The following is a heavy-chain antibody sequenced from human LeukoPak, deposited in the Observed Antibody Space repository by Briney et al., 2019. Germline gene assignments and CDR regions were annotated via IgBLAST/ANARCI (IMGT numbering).Heavy chain of an antibody. CDR3: ARVLDDSPTEYYFDY. D-gene: IGHD3/OR15-3a*01. J-gene: IGHJ4*02. CDR1: GGTFSSYA. Sequence: SVKVSCKASGGTFSSYAISWVRQAPGQGLEWMGGIIPIFGTANYAQKFQGRVTITADESTSTAYMELSSLRSEDTAVYYCARVLDDSPTEYYFDYWGQGTLSPSPQ. V-gene: IGHV1-69*01. CDR2: IIPIFGTA.